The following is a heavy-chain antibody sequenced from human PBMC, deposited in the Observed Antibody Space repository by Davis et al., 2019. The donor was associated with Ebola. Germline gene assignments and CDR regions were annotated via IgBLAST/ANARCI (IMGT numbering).Heavy chain of an antibody. CDR1: GFSLSTRGVG. V-gene: IGHV2-5*02. CDR3: AHMRSVRYCSGGSCRYYYYGMDV. J-gene: IGHJ6*04. Sequence: SGPTLVKPPQTLTLTCTFSGFSLSTRGVGVGWIRQPPGKALEWLALIYWDDDKRYSPSLKSRLTITKDTSKNQVVLTMTNMDPVDTATYYCAHMRSVRYCSGGSCRYYYYGMDVWGKGTTVTVSS. D-gene: IGHD2-15*01. CDR2: IYWDDDK.